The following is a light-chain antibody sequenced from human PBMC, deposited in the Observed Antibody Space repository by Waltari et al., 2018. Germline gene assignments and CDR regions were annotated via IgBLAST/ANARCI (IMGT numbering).Light chain of an antibody. J-gene: IGLJ3*02. Sequence: QSPLTQPASVSGSPGHSLTLSCTGAFSAVGAVDVVSSYQQIPGRAPNLLIYVVTHRPSGVSDRLSGSKSVNTASLTISGLQPEDEADYYCSSYTTRGTWVFGGGTKLTVL. CDR1: FSAVGAVDV. CDR2: VVT. CDR3: SSYTTRGTWV. V-gene: IGLV2-14*03.